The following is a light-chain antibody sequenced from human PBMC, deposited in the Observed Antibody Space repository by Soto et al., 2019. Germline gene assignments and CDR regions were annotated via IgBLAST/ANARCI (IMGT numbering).Light chain of an antibody. CDR1: SSDVGGYNY. V-gene: IGLV2-14*01. CDR3: TSYTSSSTLL. CDR2: DVS. J-gene: IGLJ3*02. Sequence: QSALTQPASVSGSPGQSITISCTGTSSDVGGYNYVSWYQQHPGKAPKLMIYDVSNRPSGISNRFSGSKSGNTASLTIFGLQAEDEADYYCTSYTSSSTLLFGGGTKLTVL.